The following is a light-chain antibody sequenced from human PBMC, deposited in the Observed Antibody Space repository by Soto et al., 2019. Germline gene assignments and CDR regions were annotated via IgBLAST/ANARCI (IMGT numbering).Light chain of an antibody. J-gene: IGKJ2*01. CDR3: QHYGSSPYT. V-gene: IGKV3-20*01. CDR2: GAS. Sequence: DIGLTQSPGTLSLSPGERATLSCRASQSLSSSYLAWYQQKPGQAPRLLIYGASSRATGIPDRFSGSGSGTDFTLTISRLEPEDFAVYFCQHYGSSPYTFGQGSKLEIK. CDR1: QSLSSSY.